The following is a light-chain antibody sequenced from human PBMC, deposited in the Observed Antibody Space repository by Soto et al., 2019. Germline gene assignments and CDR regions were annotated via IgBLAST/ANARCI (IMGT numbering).Light chain of an antibody. CDR1: QSVSSN. CDR2: GAS. CDR3: QQRSNWPLWT. V-gene: IGKV3-15*01. Sequence: EIVMTQSPATLSVSPGERATLSCRASQSVSSNLAWYQQKPGQAPRLLIYGASTRATGIPARFSGSGSGTDFTLTISSLEPEDFAVYYCQQRSNWPLWTFGQGTTVDIK. J-gene: IGKJ1*01.